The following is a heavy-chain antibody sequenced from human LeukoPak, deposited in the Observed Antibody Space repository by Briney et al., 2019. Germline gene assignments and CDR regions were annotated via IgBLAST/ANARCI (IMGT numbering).Heavy chain of an antibody. D-gene: IGHD6-19*01. CDR1: GFTFSSYG. Sequence: PGGSLRLSCAASGFTFSSYGMHWVRQAPGKGLEWVAFIRYDGSNKYYADSVKGRFTISRDNSKNTLYLQMNSLRAEDMALYYCAKDATHGAVPGTSSYFDYWGQGTLVTVSS. CDR2: IRYDGSNK. CDR3: AKDATHGAVPGTSSYFDY. V-gene: IGHV3-30*02. J-gene: IGHJ4*02.